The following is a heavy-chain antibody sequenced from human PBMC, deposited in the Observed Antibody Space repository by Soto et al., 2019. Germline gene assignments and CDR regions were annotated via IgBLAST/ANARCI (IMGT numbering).Heavy chain of an antibody. CDR1: GFTFSSYG. Sequence: GGSLRLSCAASGFTFSSYGMHWVRQAPGKGLEWVAVIWYDGSNKYYADSVKGRFTISRDNSKNTLYLQMNSLRAEDTAVYYCARDESRYAPGDYWGQGTLVTVSS. CDR2: IWYDGSNK. J-gene: IGHJ4*02. V-gene: IGHV3-33*01. CDR3: ARDESRYAPGDY. D-gene: IGHD2-2*01.